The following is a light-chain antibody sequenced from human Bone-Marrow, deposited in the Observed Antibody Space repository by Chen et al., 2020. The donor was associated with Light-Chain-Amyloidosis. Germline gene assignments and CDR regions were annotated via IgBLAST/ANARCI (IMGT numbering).Light chain of an antibody. CDR2: RDT. V-gene: IGLV3-25*03. CDR3: QSADSIGTYEVI. Sequence: SYELTQPPSVSVSPGQTARITCSGDDLPTKYAYWYQQKPGQAPVLVIHRDTERPSGISARFSGPTSGTTATLNISGVQAEDQADYHCQSADSIGTYEVIFGGGTKLTVL. CDR1: DLPTKY. J-gene: IGLJ2*01.